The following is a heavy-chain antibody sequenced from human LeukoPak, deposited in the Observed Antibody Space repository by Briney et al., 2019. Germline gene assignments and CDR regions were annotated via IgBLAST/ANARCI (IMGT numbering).Heavy chain of an antibody. D-gene: IGHD6-13*01. V-gene: IGHV3-33*01. CDR2: MWSDGSNQ. Sequence: SGGALTLSSAASGFTFSSYGMHWVRQAPGKGLECLTVMWSDGSNQYYADSVKARFTISRDNSKNTLYLQMNSLSAEDTAVYYCATRGQQLHYLDFWGQGALVTVSS. J-gene: IGHJ4*02. CDR3: ATRGQQLHYLDF. CDR1: GFTFSSYG.